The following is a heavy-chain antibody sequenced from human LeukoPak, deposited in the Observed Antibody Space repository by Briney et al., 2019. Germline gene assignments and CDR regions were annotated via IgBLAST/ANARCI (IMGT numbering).Heavy chain of an antibody. CDR3: AGYYYDSSRGFDH. V-gene: IGHV3-20*04. CDR2: INWNGAWT. Sequence: PGGSLRLSCAASGFKFDDYGMSWVRQAPGKGLEGVCDINWNGAWTGYADSVKGRFTISRDNAKNSLYLQMNSLRAEDTALYYCAGYYYDSSRGFDHWGQGTLVTVSA. J-gene: IGHJ5*02. CDR1: GFKFDDYG. D-gene: IGHD3-22*01.